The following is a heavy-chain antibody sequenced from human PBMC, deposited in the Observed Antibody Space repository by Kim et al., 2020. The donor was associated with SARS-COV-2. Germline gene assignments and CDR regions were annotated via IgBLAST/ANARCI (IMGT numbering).Heavy chain of an antibody. Sequence: ADAGKGRFTISRSNAKNSLYLQMTSLRAEDTAVYYCARDGLVTTVTTVDYWGQGTLVSVSS. D-gene: IGHD4-17*01. J-gene: IGHJ4*02. CDR3: ARDGLVTTVTTVDY. V-gene: IGHV3-11*04.